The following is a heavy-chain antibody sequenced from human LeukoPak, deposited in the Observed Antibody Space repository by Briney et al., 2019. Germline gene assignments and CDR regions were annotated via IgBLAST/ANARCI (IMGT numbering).Heavy chain of an antibody. D-gene: IGHD3-22*01. CDR1: GYTLTSYG. CDR2: ISAYNGNT. Sequence: ASVKVSCKASGYTLTSYGISWMRQAPGQGLEWTGWISAYNGNTNYAQKLQGRVTMTTDTSTSTAYMELRSLRSDDTAVYYCARAYYYDSSGPGFDYWGQGTLVTVSS. J-gene: IGHJ4*02. V-gene: IGHV1-18*01. CDR3: ARAYYYDSSGPGFDY.